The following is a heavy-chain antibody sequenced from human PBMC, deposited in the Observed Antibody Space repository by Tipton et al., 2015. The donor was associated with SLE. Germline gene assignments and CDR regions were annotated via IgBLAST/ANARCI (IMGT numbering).Heavy chain of an antibody. J-gene: IGHJ4*02. D-gene: IGHD3-22*01. CDR2: IYTSGST. CDR1: GGSISSYY. V-gene: IGHV4-4*07. CDR3: ARDSDYYDSSGSLDY. Sequence: TLSLTCTVSGGSISSYYWSWIRQPAGKGLEWIGRIYTSGSTNYNPSLKSRVTMSVDTSKNQFSLKLSSVTAADTAVYYCARDSDYYDSSGSLDYWGQGTLVTVSS.